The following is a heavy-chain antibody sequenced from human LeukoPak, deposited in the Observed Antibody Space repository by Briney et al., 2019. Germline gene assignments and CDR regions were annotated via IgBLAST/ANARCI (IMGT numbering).Heavy chain of an antibody. J-gene: IGHJ6*03. Sequence: SETLSLTCTVSGGSISNYYWSWIRQPPGKGLEWIGYIYYSGSTKYNPSLKSRVTISVDTSKNQFSLRLSSVAAADTAVYYCARDWGVSARPGYMDVWGKGTTVTVSS. D-gene: IGHD6-6*01. V-gene: IGHV4-59*01. CDR3: ARDWGVSARPGYMDV. CDR1: GGSISNYY. CDR2: IYYSGST.